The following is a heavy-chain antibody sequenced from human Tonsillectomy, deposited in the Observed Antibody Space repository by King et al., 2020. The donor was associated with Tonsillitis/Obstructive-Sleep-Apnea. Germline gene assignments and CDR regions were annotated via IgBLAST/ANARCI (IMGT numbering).Heavy chain of an antibody. J-gene: IGHJ6*03. CDR1: GGSISSYY. CDR2: IYYSGST. Sequence: QLQESGPGLVKPSETLSLTCTVSGGSISSYYWSWIRQPPGKGLEWIGYIYYSGSTNYNPSLKSRVTISVDTSKNQFSLKLSSVTAAETAVYYCARGRKYDFWSGYYSGRGTYYYYYYMDVWGKGTTVTVSS. CDR3: ARGRKYDFWSGYYSGRGTYYYYYYMDV. V-gene: IGHV4-59*01. D-gene: IGHD3-3*01.